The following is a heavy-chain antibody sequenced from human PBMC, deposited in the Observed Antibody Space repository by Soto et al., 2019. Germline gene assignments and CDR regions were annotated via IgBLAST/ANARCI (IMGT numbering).Heavy chain of an antibody. CDR3: ARSVFP. J-gene: IGHJ5*02. CDR1: GGSISSYY. CDR2: IYYSGST. V-gene: IGHV4-59*12. Sequence: SEILSLTCTVSGGSISSYYWSWIRQPPGKGLEWIGYIYYSGSTYYNPSLKSRVTISVDTSKNQFSLKLSSVTAADTAVYYCARSVFPWGQGTLVTVSS.